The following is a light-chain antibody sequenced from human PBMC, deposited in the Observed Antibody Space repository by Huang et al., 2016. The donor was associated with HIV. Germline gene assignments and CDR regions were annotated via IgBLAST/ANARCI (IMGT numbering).Light chain of an antibody. CDR3: QQYYSYPPLT. V-gene: IGKV1-8*01. Sequence: AIRMTQSPSSLSASTGDRVNITCRASQDIRSYLAWYQQKPGKAPNLLIYAASTLQSGVPSRFSGSGSGTYFTLNISCLQSEDFATYYCQQYYSYPPLTFGGGTNVDIK. CDR1: QDIRSY. J-gene: IGKJ4*01. CDR2: AAS.